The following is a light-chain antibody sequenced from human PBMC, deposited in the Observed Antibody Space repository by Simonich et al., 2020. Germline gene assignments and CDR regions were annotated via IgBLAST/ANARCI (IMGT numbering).Light chain of an antibody. CDR1: KGISSA. CDR3: QQFNSYPRT. V-gene: IGKV1-13*02. Sequence: AIQLPQSPSSLSASVGDIVTITCRARKGISSALAWYQQKPGTAPKLLIYDASSLESGVPSRFSGSGSGTDFTLTISSLQPEDFATYYCQQFNSYPRTFGPGTKVDIK. J-gene: IGKJ3*01. CDR2: DAS.